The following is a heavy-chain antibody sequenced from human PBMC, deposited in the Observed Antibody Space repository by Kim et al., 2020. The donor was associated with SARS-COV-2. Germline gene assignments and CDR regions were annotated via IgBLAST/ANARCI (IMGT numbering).Heavy chain of an antibody. J-gene: IGHJ6*02. Sequence: GGSLRLSCAASGFTFSSYDMHWVRQATGKGLEWVSAIGTAGDTYYPGSVKGRFTISRENDKNSLYLQMNSLRAGDTAVYYCARAVKRYSSQGGMDVGPRDHGHRLL. D-gene: IGHD6-13*01. CDR2: IGTAGDT. V-gene: IGHV3-13*01. CDR3: ARAVKRYSSQGGMDV. CDR1: GFTFSSYD.